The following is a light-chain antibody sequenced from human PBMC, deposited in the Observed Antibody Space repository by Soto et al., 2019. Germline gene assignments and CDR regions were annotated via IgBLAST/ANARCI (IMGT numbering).Light chain of an antibody. J-gene: IGKJ2*01. CDR2: DAS. Sequence: DIQMTQSPSSLSASVGGRVTITCQATQDINNYLNWYQQKPGKAPKVLIYDASKLRTGVTSRFSGSGSVTDLTFIISSLQPEDISTDYCQQYDSLPVTFGQGKKLEIK. CDR1: QDINNY. V-gene: IGKV1-33*01. CDR3: QQYDSLPVT.